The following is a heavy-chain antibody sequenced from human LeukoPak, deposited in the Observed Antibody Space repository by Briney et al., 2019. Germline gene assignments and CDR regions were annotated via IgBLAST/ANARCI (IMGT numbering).Heavy chain of an antibody. CDR2: IYSGGST. CDR3: ARVDTAVVGYYYGMDV. CDR1: GLTVSSNY. Sequence: GGSLRLSCAASGLTVSSNYMSWVAQAPGKGVEWVSVIYSGGSTYYAESVKGLFTISRDNSKNTLYLQMDTLRAEDTAVYYCARVDTAVVGYYYGMDVSGQGTTVTVSS. V-gene: IGHV3-53*01. D-gene: IGHD5-18*01. J-gene: IGHJ6*02.